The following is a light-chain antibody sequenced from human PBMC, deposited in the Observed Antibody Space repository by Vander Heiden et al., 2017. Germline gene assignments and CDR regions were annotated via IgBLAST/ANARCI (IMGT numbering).Light chain of an antibody. J-gene: IGKJ2*01. CDR3: QQSYSTPRYT. CDR1: QSISSY. CDR2: AAS. V-gene: IGKV1-39*01. Sequence: DPVSITCRASQSISSYLNWYQQKPGKAPKLLIYAASSLQSGVPSRFSGSGSGTDFTLTISSRQPEDFATYYCQQSYSTPRYTFGQGTKLEIK.